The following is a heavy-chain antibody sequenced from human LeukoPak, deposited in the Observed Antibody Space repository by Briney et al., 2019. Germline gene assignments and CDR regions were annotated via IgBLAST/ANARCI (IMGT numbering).Heavy chain of an antibody. Sequence: GGSLRLSCAASGFTFSSYEMNWVRQAPGKGLEWVSYISSSGSTIYYADSVKGRFTISRDNAKNSLYLQMNSLRAEDTAVYYCAREEVLLYYDSSGAFDYWGQGTLVTVSS. J-gene: IGHJ4*02. CDR2: ISSSGSTI. CDR3: AREEVLLYYDSSGAFDY. CDR1: GFTFSSYE. V-gene: IGHV3-48*03. D-gene: IGHD3-22*01.